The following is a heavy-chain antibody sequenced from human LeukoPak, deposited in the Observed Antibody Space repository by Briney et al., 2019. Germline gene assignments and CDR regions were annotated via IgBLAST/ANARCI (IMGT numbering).Heavy chain of an antibody. D-gene: IGHD3-3*01. CDR1: GFTVSSNY. V-gene: IGHV3-53*01. Sequence: GGSLRLSCAASGFTVSSNYMSWVRQAPGKGLEWVSVIYSGGSTYYADSVKGRFTNSRDNSKNTLYLQMNSLRAEDTAVYYCVRDQRNDFWPYGMDVWGQGTTVTVSS. CDR3: VRDQRNDFWPYGMDV. J-gene: IGHJ6*02. CDR2: IYSGGST.